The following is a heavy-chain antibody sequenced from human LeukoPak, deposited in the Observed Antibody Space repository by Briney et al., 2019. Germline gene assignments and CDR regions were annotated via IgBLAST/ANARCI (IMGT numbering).Heavy chain of an antibody. V-gene: IGHV4-39*01. J-gene: IGHJ4*02. CDR3: ARRNYGGTLDY. CDR2: IYSGEST. D-gene: IGHD4-17*01. CDR1: GGSITSGSYY. Sequence: SETLSLTCTVSGGSITSGSYYWAWIRQPPGKGLEWIGSIYSGESTYYHPSLKSRVTISVDTSQKQFSLTLPSVTAADTAVYYCARRNYGGTLDYWGQGTLVTVSS.